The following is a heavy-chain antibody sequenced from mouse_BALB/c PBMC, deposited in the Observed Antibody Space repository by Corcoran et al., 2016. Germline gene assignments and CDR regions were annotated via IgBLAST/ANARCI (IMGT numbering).Heavy chain of an antibody. V-gene: IGHV9-3-1*01. D-gene: IGHD1-1*01. J-gene: IGHJ3*01. Sequence: QIQLVQSGPELKKPGETVKISCKASGYTFTNYGMNWVKQAPGKGLKWMGWINTYTGEPTYADDFKGRFAFSLETSASTAYLQINNLKNEDTATYFCARDYGSSQAWFAYLGQGTLVTVSA. CDR1: GYTFTNYG. CDR3: ARDYGSSQAWFAY. CDR2: INTYTGEP.